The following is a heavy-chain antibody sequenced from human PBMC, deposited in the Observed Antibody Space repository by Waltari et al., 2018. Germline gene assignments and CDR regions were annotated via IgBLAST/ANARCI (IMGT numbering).Heavy chain of an antibody. V-gene: IGHV1-69*02. D-gene: IGHD5-12*01. CDR2: IIPILDIA. J-gene: IGHJ4*02. Sequence: QVQLVQSGAEVKKHGSSVKVYCKASGGSFRRYTINWVRQAPGQGLEWMGRIIPILDIANYAQKFQGRVTITADKSSSTAYMELSSLRSEDTAMYYCATHRDGYNSRLFDYWGQGTLVTVSS. CDR3: ATHRDGYNSRLFDY. CDR1: GGSFRRYT.